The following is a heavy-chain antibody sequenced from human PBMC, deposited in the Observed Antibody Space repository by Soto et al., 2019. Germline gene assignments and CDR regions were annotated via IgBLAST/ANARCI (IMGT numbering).Heavy chain of an antibody. Sequence: QVQLVQSGAEVKKPRASVKVSCKASGYTFTNYVMHWVRQAPGQRLEWMGSINAGDDNTKYSQKFQGRVTITTDTSASTAYMELSSLRSEDTAVYYCARESGYPLDYWGQGTLVTVSS. CDR2: INAGDDNT. V-gene: IGHV1-3*01. CDR3: ARESGYPLDY. J-gene: IGHJ4*02. D-gene: IGHD3-22*01. CDR1: GYTFTNYV.